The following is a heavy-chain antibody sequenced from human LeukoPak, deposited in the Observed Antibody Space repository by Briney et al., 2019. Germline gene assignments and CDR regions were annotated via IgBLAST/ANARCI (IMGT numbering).Heavy chain of an antibody. CDR3: ARDLYSTPYY. V-gene: IGHV4-59*01. CDR1: GGSISSYF. D-gene: IGHD4-11*01. J-gene: IGHJ4*02. Sequence: PSETLSLTCTVSGGSISSYFWSWMRQPPGKGLEWIGYIYSSGFTNYSPSLKSRVTISVDTSKNQFSLKVTSVTAADTAVYYCARDLYSTPYYWGQGTLVTVSS. CDR2: IYSSGFT.